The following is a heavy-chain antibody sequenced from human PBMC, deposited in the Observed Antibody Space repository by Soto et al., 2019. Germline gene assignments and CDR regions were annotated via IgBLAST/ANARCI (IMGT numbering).Heavy chain of an antibody. CDR3: AKGSVLRVVEAPLAILGGVDV. J-gene: IGHJ6*02. Sequence: GGSLRLSCAASGFTFSSYGMHWVRQAPGKGLEWVAVVSYDGSHDFYADSVKGRFSISRDNSRAIMYLQMNSLKPEDTAVYYCAKGSVLRVVEAPLAILGGVDVWGQGAVVTVSS. CDR1: GFTFSSYG. CDR2: VSYDGSHD. D-gene: IGHD2-8*01. V-gene: IGHV3-30*18.